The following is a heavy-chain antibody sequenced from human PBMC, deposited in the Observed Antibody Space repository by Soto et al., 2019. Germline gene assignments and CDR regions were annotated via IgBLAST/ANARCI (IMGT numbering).Heavy chain of an antibody. V-gene: IGHV3-30*18. J-gene: IGHJ6*02. CDR1: GFTFSSYG. D-gene: IGHD6-13*01. Sequence: PGGSLRLSCAASGFTFSSYGMHWVRQAPGKGLDWVVFISYDGSNKYYAYSVKGRFTISRDNSKNTLYLQMNSLRAEDTAVYYCAKDLGAIAAAGTYYYGMDVWGQGTTVTVSS. CDR2: ISYDGSNK. CDR3: AKDLGAIAAAGTYYYGMDV.